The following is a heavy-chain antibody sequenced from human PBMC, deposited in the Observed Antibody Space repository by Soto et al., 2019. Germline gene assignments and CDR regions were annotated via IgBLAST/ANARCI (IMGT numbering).Heavy chain of an antibody. CDR2: IYYSGST. CDR3: ATGGYSYGRHDY. V-gene: IGHV4-39*01. D-gene: IGHD5-18*01. CDR1: GGSISSSSYY. Sequence: SETLSLTCTVSGGSISSSSYYWGWIRQPPGKGLEWIGSIYYSGSTYYNPSLKSRVTISVDTSKNQFSLKLSSVTAADTAVYYCATGGYSYGRHDYWGQGTLVTVS. J-gene: IGHJ4*02.